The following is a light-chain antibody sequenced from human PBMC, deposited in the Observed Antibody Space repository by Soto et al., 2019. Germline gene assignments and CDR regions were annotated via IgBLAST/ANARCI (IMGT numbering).Light chain of an antibody. V-gene: IGKV3-20*01. CDR3: QQYGSSPPMYT. J-gene: IGKJ2*01. Sequence: EIVLTQSPGTLSLSPGERATLSCRASQSVSSSYLAWYQQKPGQAPRLLMYGASSRGTGIPDRFSGSGSGTDYTLTISRLEPEDFAVYYCQQYGSSPPMYTLGQGTKVEIK. CDR1: QSVSSSY. CDR2: GAS.